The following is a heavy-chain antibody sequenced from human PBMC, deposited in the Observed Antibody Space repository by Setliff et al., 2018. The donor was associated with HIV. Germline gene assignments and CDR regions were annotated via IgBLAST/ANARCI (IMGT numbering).Heavy chain of an antibody. J-gene: IGHJ6*03. V-gene: IGHV4-31*03. D-gene: IGHD3-10*01. CDR3: ARDHPHGGWFSTSWDYYYMDV. CDR1: GGSISSGGFY. Sequence: KTSETLSLTCTVTGGSISSGGFYWTWIRQHPGKGLEWIGYIYNTGSTYHSPSLESRVTISIDTSKNQFSLNLSSVTAADTAVYYCARDHPHGGWFSTSWDYYYMDVWGKGTTVTVSS. CDR2: IYNTGST.